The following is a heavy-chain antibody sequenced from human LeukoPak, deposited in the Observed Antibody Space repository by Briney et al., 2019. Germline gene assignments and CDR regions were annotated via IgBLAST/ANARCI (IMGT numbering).Heavy chain of an antibody. CDR3: ARDLLSTAGYFDY. CDR2: IYYSGST. CDR1: GGSISSYY. V-gene: IGHV4-59*01. J-gene: IGHJ4*02. Sequence: SETLSLTCTASGGSISSYYWSWIRQPPGKGLEWIGYIYYSGSTNYNPSLKSRVTISVDTSKNQFSLNLSSVTAADTAVYYCARDLLSTAGYFDYWGQGTLVTVSS. D-gene: IGHD6-19*01.